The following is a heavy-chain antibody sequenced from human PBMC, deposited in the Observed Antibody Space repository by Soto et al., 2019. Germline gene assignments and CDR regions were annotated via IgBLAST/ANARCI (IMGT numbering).Heavy chain of an antibody. CDR1: GFNFTYNA. J-gene: IGHJ2*01. D-gene: IGHD3-9*01. V-gene: IGHV3-30*04. Sequence: QEQLVESGGGVIRPGKSLRLSCEGSGFNFTYNAMHWVRQAPGKGLEWVAVISFNGRKKFYARSVKGRFTISRDNSKNTLYLQINNLRPGDTAVYYCARDWLRRDDILTPSWNFNLWGQGTLDTAS. CDR3: ARDWLRRDDILTPSWNFNL. CDR2: ISFNGRKK.